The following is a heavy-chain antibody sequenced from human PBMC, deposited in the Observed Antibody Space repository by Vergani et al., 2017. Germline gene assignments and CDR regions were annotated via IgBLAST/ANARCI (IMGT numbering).Heavy chain of an antibody. J-gene: IGHJ4*02. CDR3: AKGIMGSGGYGALDY. V-gene: IGHV3-9*01. D-gene: IGHD1-26*01. CDR2: ISWNSGSI. Sequence: EVQLVESGGGLVQPGRSLRLSCAASGFTFDDYAMHWVRQAPGKGLEWVSGISWNSGSIGYADSVKGRFTISRDNAKNSLYLQMNSLRAEDTALYYCAKGIMGSGGYGALDYRGQGTLVTVSS. CDR1: GFTFDDYA.